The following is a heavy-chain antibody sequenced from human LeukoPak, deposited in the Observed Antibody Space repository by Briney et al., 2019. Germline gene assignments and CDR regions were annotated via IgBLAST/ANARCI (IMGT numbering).Heavy chain of an antibody. J-gene: IGHJ1*01. CDR3: ARVKPPRVVATWALDD. CDR1: GASMSAYY. Sequence: PSETLSLTCNVSGASMSAYYWSWVRQSPGRGLEWIGYISDTGNTHYNPSLTSRVTISLATSKTHFSLKLTSVTTADTAVYYCARVKPPRVVATWALDDWGQGTLVTVFS. D-gene: IGHD5-12*01. V-gene: IGHV4-59*01. CDR2: ISDTGNT.